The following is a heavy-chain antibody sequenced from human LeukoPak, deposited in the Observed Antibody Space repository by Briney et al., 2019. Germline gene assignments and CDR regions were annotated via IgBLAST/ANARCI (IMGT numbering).Heavy chain of an antibody. V-gene: IGHV4-59*01. CDR3: ARDLDY. J-gene: IGHJ4*02. CDR1: GGSISSYY. Sequence: PSETLSLTCTVSGGSISSYYWSWIRQPPGKGLEWIGYIYYSGSTNHNPSLKSRVTISVDTSKNQFSLKLSSVTAADTAVYYCARDLDYWGQGTLVTVSS. CDR2: IYYSGST.